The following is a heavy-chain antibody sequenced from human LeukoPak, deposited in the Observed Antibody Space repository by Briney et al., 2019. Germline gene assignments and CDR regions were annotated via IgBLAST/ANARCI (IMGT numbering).Heavy chain of an antibody. Sequence: GGSLRLSCAASGFTFSSYSMNWVRQAPGKGLEWVSSISSSSSYIYYADSVKGRFTISRDNTKNSLYLQMNSLRAENTAVYYWARQTGSGLFILPGGQGTLVTVSS. CDR1: GFTFSSYS. CDR2: ISSSSSYI. J-gene: IGHJ4*02. V-gene: IGHV3-21*01. D-gene: IGHD3/OR15-3a*01. CDR3: ARQTGSGLFILP.